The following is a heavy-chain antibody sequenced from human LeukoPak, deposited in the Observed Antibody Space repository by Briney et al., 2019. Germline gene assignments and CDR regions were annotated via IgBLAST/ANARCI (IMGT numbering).Heavy chain of an antibody. CDR1: GGSIRSGAYY. CDR3: ARGGTSANFQH. J-gene: IGHJ1*01. V-gene: IGHV4-31*03. CDR2: IYYSGST. Sequence: SQTLSLTCTVSGGSIRSGAYYWSWIRQRPGKGLEWIGYIYYSGSTHYNPSLQSRVSISVDTSQNQFSLKLSSVTAADTAVYYCARGGTSANFQHWGQGTLLTVSS.